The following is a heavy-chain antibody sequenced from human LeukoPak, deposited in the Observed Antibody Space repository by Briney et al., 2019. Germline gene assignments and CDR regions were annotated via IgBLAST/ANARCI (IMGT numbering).Heavy chain of an antibody. CDR1: GGSISSYY. J-gene: IGHJ1*01. Sequence: SETLSLTCTVSGGSISSYYWSWIRQPPGKGLEWIGYIYYSGSTNYNPSLKSRVTISVDTSKNQFSLKLSSVTAADTAVYYCARGGAARPHFQNWGQGTLVTVSS. V-gene: IGHV4-59*01. CDR3: ARGGAARPHFQN. D-gene: IGHD6-6*01. CDR2: IYYSGST.